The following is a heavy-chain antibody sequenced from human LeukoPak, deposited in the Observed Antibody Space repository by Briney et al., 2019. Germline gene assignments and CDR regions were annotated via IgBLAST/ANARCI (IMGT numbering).Heavy chain of an antibody. CDR2: IYYGGST. Sequence: SETLSLTCAVSGGSINSSSYYWRWIRQPPGEGLECIGSIYYGGSTYCNPPIKRRVTISVDMSKNQSSLKLSSVTAAATAVYYCASLPTVYSRGYLALWGQGTLVTVSS. V-gene: IGHV4-39*07. D-gene: IGHD3-22*01. J-gene: IGHJ4*02. CDR1: GGSINSSSYY. CDR3: ASLPTVYSRGYLAL.